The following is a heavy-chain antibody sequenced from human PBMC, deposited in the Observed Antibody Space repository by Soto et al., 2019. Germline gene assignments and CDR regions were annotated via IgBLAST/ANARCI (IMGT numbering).Heavy chain of an antibody. J-gene: IGHJ4*02. CDR3: ATSSSVFSSYFDY. V-gene: IGHV4-34*01. D-gene: IGHD6-13*01. Sequence: SETRSLTCTVHNDSLSGCYWSWIRQPPGKGLEWIGDLNHSGCPHYNLSLKSRVTISADTSKMQFSLTLGSVTAADAAVYYCATSSSVFSSYFDYWGQGTLVTVS. CDR2: LNHSGCP. CDR1: NDSLSGCY.